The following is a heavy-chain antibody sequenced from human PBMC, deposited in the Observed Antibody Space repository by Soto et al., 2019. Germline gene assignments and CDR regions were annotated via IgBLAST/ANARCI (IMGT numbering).Heavy chain of an antibody. D-gene: IGHD3-22*01. CDR1: GGSISSRGYY. J-gene: IGHJ4*02. CDR2: IYYSGST. Sequence: TLSLTCTVSGGSISSRGYYWGWIRQPPGKGLEWIGTIYYSGSTYYNPSLKSRVTISVDTSKNQFSLKLSSVTAADTAVYYCAMLFYYDTSGSYYYFDYWGQGTLVTVSS. V-gene: IGHV4-39*07. CDR3: AMLFYYDTSGSYYYFDY.